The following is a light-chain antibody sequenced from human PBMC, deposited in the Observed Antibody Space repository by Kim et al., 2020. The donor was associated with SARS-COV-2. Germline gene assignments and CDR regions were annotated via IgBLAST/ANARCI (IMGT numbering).Light chain of an antibody. CDR2: DVS. Sequence: GLSITISCTGTSSDVGGYNYFSWYQQNPAKAPNLMIYDVSNRPSVVSNRFSGSKSGNTASLTISGLQAEDEADYYCSSYTSSSTRVFGGGTKLTVL. V-gene: IGLV2-14*03. CDR3: SSYTSSSTRV. J-gene: IGLJ3*02. CDR1: SSDVGGYNY.